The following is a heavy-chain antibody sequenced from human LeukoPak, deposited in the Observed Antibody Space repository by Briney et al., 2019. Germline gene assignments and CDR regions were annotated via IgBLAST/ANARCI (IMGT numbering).Heavy chain of an antibody. J-gene: IGHJ5*02. CDR2: INHSGST. V-gene: IGHV4-34*01. CDR3: ARGVAARPFNWFDP. CDR1: GGSFSGYY. D-gene: IGHD6-6*01. Sequence: PSETLSLTCXVYGGSFSGYYWSWIRQPPGKGLEWIGEINHSGSTNYNPSLKSRVTISVDTSKNQFSLKLSSVTAADTAVYYCARGVAARPFNWFDPWGQGTLVTVSS.